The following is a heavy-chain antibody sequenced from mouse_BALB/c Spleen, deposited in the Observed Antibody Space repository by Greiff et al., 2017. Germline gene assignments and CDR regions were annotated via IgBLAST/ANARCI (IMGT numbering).Heavy chain of an antibody. CDR1: GFTFSNYW. CDR2: IRLKSNNYAT. Sequence: DVHLVESGGGLVQPGGSMKLSCVASGFTFSNYWMNWVRQSPEKGLEWVAEIRLKSNNYATHYAESVKGRFTISRDDSKSSVYLQMNNLRAEDTGIYYCTRPRVGYWYFDVWGAGTTVTVSS. J-gene: IGHJ1*01. V-gene: IGHV6-6*02. CDR3: TRPRVGYWYFDV. D-gene: IGHD1-1*02.